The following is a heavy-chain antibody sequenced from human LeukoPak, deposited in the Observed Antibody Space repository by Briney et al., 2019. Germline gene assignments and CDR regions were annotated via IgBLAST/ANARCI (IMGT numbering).Heavy chain of an antibody. CDR1: GYTFTSYG. D-gene: IGHD2-2*02. CDR2: ISAYNGNT. CDR3: ARVWEYCSSTSCYRTNFDY. J-gene: IGHJ4*02. Sequence: ASVKVSCKASGYTFTSYGISWVRQAPGQGLEWMGWISAYNGNTNYAQKLQGRVTMTTDTSTSTAYMELRSPRSDDTAVYYCARVWEYCSSTSCYRTNFDYWGQGTLVTVSS. V-gene: IGHV1-18*01.